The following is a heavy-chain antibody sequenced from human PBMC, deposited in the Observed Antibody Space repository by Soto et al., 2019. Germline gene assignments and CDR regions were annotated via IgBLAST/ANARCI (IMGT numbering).Heavy chain of an antibody. V-gene: IGHV4-59*01. D-gene: IGHD3-22*01. CDR1: GGSISSYY. CDR3: ARGNYYDSSGYYDY. Sequence: SETLSLTCTVSGGSISSYYWSWIRQPPGKGLEWIGYIYHSGSTYYNPSLKSRVTISVDRSKNQFSLRLSSVTAADTAVYYCARGNYYDSSGYYDYWGQGTLVTVS. J-gene: IGHJ4*02. CDR2: IYHSGST.